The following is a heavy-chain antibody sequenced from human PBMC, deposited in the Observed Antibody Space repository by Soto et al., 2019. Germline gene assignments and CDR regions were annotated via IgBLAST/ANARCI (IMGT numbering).Heavy chain of an antibody. J-gene: IGHJ4*01. Sequence: QVQLVQSGAEVKKPGSSVQVSCKASGGTFSRYTITWVRQAPGQGLEWMGGITPMFGTTNYAQKFQGRVRITTDESPNTAYMGLSSMRSDDTAMYYCARDGTLYDSSSYCFLYWGQGTPVPVFS. CDR1: GGTFSRYT. D-gene: IGHD3-22*01. CDR2: ITPMFGTT. V-gene: IGHV1-69*01. CDR3: ARDGTLYDSSSYCFLY.